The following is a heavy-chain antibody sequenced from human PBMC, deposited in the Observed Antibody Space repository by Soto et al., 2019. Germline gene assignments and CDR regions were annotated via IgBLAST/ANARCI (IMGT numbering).Heavy chain of an antibody. Sequence: EGQLVESGGGLVQPGGSLRLSCAASGFTFSSYWMHWVRQAPGKGLVWVSRINSDGSSTSYADSVKGRFTISRDNAKNTLYLKMNSLSAEDTAVYYCARGGSLNWYFDLWGRGTLVTVSS. J-gene: IGHJ2*01. CDR2: INSDGSST. D-gene: IGHD1-26*01. CDR3: ARGGSLNWYFDL. CDR1: GFTFSSYW. V-gene: IGHV3-74*01.